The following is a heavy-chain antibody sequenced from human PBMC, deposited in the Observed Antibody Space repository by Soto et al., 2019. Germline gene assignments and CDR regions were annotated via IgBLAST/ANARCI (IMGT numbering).Heavy chain of an antibody. CDR3: ARSQAGSTDY. D-gene: IGHD6-13*01. J-gene: IGHJ4*02. CDR2: SRNKPASYTT. CDR1: GFSISDHY. Sequence: EVQLVESGGGLVQPGGSLRLFCAASGFSISDHYMDWVRQAPGKELEWVGRSRNKPASYTTEYAAAVKGRFTISRDDSKNSLYLQMNSLKTEDTAVYFCARSQAGSTDYWGQGTLVTVSS. V-gene: IGHV3-72*01.